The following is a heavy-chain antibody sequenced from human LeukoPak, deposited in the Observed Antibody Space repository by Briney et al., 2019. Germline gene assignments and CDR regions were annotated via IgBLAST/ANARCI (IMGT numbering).Heavy chain of an antibody. CDR2: ISSSSSYI. V-gene: IGHV3-21*01. Sequence: GGSLRLSCAASGFTFSSYSMNWVRQAPGKGLEWVSSISSSSSYIYYADSVKGRFTISRDNAKNSLYLQMNSLRAEDTAVYYCARADPHYYGSGSYLRWGQGTLVTVSS. CDR3: ARADPHYYGSGSYLR. J-gene: IGHJ4*02. CDR1: GFTFSSYS. D-gene: IGHD3-10*01.